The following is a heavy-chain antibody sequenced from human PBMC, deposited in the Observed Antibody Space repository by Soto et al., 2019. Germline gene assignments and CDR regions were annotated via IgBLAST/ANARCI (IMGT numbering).Heavy chain of an antibody. J-gene: IGHJ4*02. CDR2: IHNSGSP. Sequence: PSETLSLTCTVSGGSITSGGYFRTLIRQHPVKGLEWIGHIHNSGSPYNNPSLKSRVTISADTSKNQFSLKLTSVTAADTAVYYCARGSTTEKVDSWGQGTLVTVSS. D-gene: IGHD4-17*01. CDR1: GGSITSGGYF. CDR3: ARGSTTEKVDS. V-gene: IGHV4-30-4*08.